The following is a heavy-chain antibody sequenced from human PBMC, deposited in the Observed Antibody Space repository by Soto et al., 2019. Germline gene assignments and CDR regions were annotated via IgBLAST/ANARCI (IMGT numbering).Heavy chain of an antibody. CDR3: TREAIVAENWFDP. CDR1: GYTFVDYA. V-gene: IGHV1-3*01. CDR2: MNPNTGNI. J-gene: IGHJ5*02. Sequence: QVQLVQSGAEVKRPGASVKISCRASGYTFVDYALHWVRQAPGQGLEWVGWMNPNTGNIKYSHNFEDRVSITRDRATSTAYMELRGLRSEDTAVYFCTREAIVAENWFDPWGPGTLVTVSS. D-gene: IGHD2-21*01.